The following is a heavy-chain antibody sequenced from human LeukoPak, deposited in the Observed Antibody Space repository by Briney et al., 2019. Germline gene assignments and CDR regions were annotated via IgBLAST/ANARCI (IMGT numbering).Heavy chain of an antibody. Sequence: SETLSLTCAVYGGSFSGYYWSWIRQPPGKGLEWIGEINHSGSTNYNPSLKSRVTISVDTSKNQFSLKLSSVTAADTAVYYCATSHDSSGCDWGQGTLVTVSS. CDR3: ATSHDSSGCD. D-gene: IGHD3-22*01. V-gene: IGHV4-34*01. CDR2: INHSGST. J-gene: IGHJ4*02. CDR1: GGSFSGYY.